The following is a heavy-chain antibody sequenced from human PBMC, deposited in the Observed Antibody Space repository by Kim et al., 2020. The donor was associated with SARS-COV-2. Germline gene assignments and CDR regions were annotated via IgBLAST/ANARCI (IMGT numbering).Heavy chain of an antibody. D-gene: IGHD2-8*02. CDR1: GFTFNSHW. J-gene: IGHJ5*02. CDR2: IYPDGTNT. V-gene: IGHV3-74*01. Sequence: GGSLRLSCAASGFTFNSHWMHWVRQAPGKGLVWVSLIYPDGTNTYYADSVRGRFAVSRDNAKNTLHLQVNSLKGDDTAVYYCARDVRSRATEKQYWGFDP. CDR3: ARDVRSRATEKQYWGFDP.